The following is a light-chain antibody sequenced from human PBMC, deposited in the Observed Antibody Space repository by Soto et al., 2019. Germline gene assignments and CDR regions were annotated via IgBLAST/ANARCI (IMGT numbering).Light chain of an antibody. V-gene: IGLV2-14*01. Sequence: QSVLTQPASVSVSPGQSITISCIATSSDVGAYNYVSWYQQHPGKAPKVLIYEVRNRPSGVSNRFSGSKTGNTASLTISGLHTEDEADYYCCSYTTRGTLVFGGGTKVTVL. CDR2: EVR. J-gene: IGLJ2*01. CDR1: SSDVGAYNY. CDR3: CSYTTRGTLV.